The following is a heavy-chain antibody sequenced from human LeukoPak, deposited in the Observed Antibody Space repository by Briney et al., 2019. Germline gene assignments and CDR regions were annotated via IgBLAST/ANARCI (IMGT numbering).Heavy chain of an antibody. CDR1: GGSISSGNW. CDR3: ARGKVVAGTPGQNSWDS. V-gene: IGHV4-4*02. CDR2: IHQSGRT. D-gene: IGHD6-19*01. Sequence: SETLSLTCAVSGGSISSGNWWSWVRQPPGKGLEWIGEIHQSGRTNFNPSLKSRVSVSVDTSKNQFSLKLSSVTAADTAVYYCARGKVVAGTPGQNSWDSWGQGTLVTVSS. J-gene: IGHJ4*02.